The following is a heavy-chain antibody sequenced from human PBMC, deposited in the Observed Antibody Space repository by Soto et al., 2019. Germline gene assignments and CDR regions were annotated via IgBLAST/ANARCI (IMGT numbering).Heavy chain of an antibody. Sequence: EVQLVESGGGLVKPGGSLRLSCAASGFTFSNAWMSWVRQAPGKALEWVGRIKSKTDGGTTDYAAPVKGRFTISRDDSKNTLYLQMNSLKTADTAVYYCTTEAAAPYYWFDPWGQGTLVTVSS. CDR1: GFTFSNAW. V-gene: IGHV3-15*01. CDR3: TTEAAAPYYWFDP. CDR2: IKSKTDGGTT. D-gene: IGHD6-13*01. J-gene: IGHJ5*02.